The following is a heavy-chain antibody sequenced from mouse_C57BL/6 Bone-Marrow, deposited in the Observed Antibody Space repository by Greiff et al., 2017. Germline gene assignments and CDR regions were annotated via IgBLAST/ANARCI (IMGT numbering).Heavy chain of an antibody. CDR3: ARHAYYSNYGFAY. CDR1: GFTFSDYG. D-gene: IGHD2-5*01. J-gene: IGHJ3*01. V-gene: IGHV5-15*01. CDR2: ISNLAYSI. Sequence: EVQGVESGGGLVQPGGSLKLSCAASGFTFSDYGMAWVRQAPRKGPEWVAFISNLAYSIYYAHTVTGRFTISRENAKNTLYLEMRSLRSEDTAMYYCARHAYYSNYGFAYWGQGTLVTVSA.